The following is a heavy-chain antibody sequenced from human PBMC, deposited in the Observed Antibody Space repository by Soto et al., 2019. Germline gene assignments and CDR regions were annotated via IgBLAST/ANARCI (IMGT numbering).Heavy chain of an antibody. CDR2: IIPIFGTA. Sequence: QVPLVQSGAEVKKPGSSVKVSCKASGGTFSSYAISWVRQAPGQGLEWMGGIIPIFGTANYAQKFQGRVTITADKATSTAERGLSSLRLEDTAVYYCGRADVDTVLVTWETPFDNGGEGTLVTASS. D-gene: IGHD5-18*01. CDR1: GGTFSSYA. J-gene: IGHJ4*02. CDR3: GRADVDTVLVTWETPFDN. V-gene: IGHV1-69*06.